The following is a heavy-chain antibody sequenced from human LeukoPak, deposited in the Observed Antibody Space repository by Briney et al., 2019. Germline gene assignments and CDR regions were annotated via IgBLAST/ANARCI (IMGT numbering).Heavy chain of an antibody. CDR2: IYYSGST. V-gene: IGHV4-59*01. CDR3: ARVEGYYGSGSYYVRGYYYYMDV. J-gene: IGHJ6*03. D-gene: IGHD3-10*01. CDR1: GGSISSYY. Sequence: SETLSLTCTVSGGSISSYYWSWIRQPPGKGLEWIGYIYYSGSTNYNPSLKSRVTISVDTSKNQFSLKLSSVTAADTAVYYCARVEGYYGSGSYYVRGYYYYMDVWGKGTTVTISS.